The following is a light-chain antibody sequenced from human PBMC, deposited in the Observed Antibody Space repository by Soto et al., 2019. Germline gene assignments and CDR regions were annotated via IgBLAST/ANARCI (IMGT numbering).Light chain of an antibody. Sequence: DIQMTQSQSSLSASVGDRVTITCRASQSISSYLNWYQQKPGKAPKLLIYAASSLQSGVPSRFSGSGSGTDFTLTISSLQPEDFATYYCQQSYSTPLTFGGGTKVDI. CDR2: AAS. J-gene: IGKJ4*01. CDR3: QQSYSTPLT. V-gene: IGKV1-39*01. CDR1: QSISSY.